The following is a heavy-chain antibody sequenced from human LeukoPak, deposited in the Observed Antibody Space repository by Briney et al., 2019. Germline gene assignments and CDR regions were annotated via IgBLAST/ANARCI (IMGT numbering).Heavy chain of an antibody. J-gene: IGHJ3*02. V-gene: IGHV3-23*01. CDR1: GFTFRSYA. D-gene: IGHD2-21*02. Sequence: GASLRLSCAASGFTFRSYAMSWVRQAPGKGLEWVSSISGGGGSTYYADSVKGRFTISRDNSKITLYLQMNSLRAEDTAVYYCAKDIVVVTSGANAFDIWGQGTMVTVSS. CDR2: ISGGGGST. CDR3: AKDIVVVTSGANAFDI.